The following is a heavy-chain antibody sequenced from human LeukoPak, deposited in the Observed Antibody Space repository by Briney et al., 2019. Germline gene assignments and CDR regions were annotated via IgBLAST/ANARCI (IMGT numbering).Heavy chain of an antibody. J-gene: IGHJ5*02. D-gene: IGHD3-3*02. CDR2: IYHSGST. CDR3: ARTHPGIRAGP. V-gene: IGHV4-30-2*01. CDR1: GGSISSGGYY. Sequence: SQTLSLTCTVSGGSISSGGYYWSWIRQPPGKGLEWIGYIYHSGSTYYNPSLKSRVTISVDRSKNQFSLKLSSVTAADTAVYYCARTHPGIRAGPWGQGTLVTVSS.